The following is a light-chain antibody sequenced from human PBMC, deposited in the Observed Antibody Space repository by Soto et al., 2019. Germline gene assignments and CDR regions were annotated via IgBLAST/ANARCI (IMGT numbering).Light chain of an antibody. CDR2: WAS. J-gene: IGKJ4*01. CDR3: QQYYSTPLT. Sequence: DILVTQSPDSLAVSLGEGATINCKSSQSVLYISNNKNYLAWYQQKPGQPPKLLIYWASTRESGVPDRFSGSGSGTDFSLTISSLQAEDVAVYYCQQYYSTPLTFGGGTKVDIK. V-gene: IGKV4-1*01. CDR1: QSVLYISNNKNY.